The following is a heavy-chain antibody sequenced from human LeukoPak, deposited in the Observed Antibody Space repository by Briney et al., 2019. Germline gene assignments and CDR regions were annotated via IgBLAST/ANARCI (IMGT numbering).Heavy chain of an antibody. CDR1: GYTLTELS. CDR3: ARDGDYGGNIGLNYFDY. Sequence: ASVKVSCKVSGYTLTELSMHWVRQAPGKGLEWMGGFDPEDGETIYAQKFQGRVTMTEDTSTDTAYMELSSLRSEDTAVYYCARDGDYGGNIGLNYFDYWGQGTLVTVSS. CDR2: FDPEDGET. V-gene: IGHV1-24*01. D-gene: IGHD4-23*01. J-gene: IGHJ4*02.